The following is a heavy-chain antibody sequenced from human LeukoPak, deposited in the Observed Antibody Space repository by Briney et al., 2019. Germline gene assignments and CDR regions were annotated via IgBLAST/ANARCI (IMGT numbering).Heavy chain of an antibody. D-gene: IGHD6-19*01. CDR2: IYSGGST. CDR1: GFTVSSNY. J-gene: IGHJ4*02. Sequence: GGPLRLSCAASGFTVSSNYMSWVRQAPGKGLEWVSVIYSGGSTYYADSVKGRFTISRDNAKNSLYLQMNSLRAEDTAVYYCARDIAVAGDYWGQGTLVTVSS. CDR3: ARDIAVAGDY. V-gene: IGHV3-53*01.